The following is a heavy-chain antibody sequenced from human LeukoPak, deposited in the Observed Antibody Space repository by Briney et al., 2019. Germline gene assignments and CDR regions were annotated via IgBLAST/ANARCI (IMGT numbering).Heavy chain of an antibody. CDR1: GFTFSSYW. V-gene: IGHV3-74*01. CDR3: ARARRLRYFDWLYRYWYFDL. Sequence: GGSLRLSCVASGFTFSSYWMHWVRHAPGKGLVWVSRINSDGSSTSYADSVKGRFTISRDNAKNTLYLQMDSLRAEDTAVYYCARARRLRYFDWLYRYWYFDLWGRGTLVTVSS. D-gene: IGHD3-9*01. J-gene: IGHJ2*01. CDR2: INSDGSST.